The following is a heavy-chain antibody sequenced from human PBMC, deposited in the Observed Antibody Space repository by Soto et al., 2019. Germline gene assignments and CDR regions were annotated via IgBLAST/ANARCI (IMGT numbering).Heavy chain of an antibody. CDR3: VRDKLTSSGFFPGY. CDR2: VCTGGAT. J-gene: IGHJ4*02. V-gene: IGHV3-53*02. CDR1: GFDVTTNC. Sequence: EVQLVESGGDLMQPGGSLRLSCVGSGFDVTTNCMRWVRQAPGKGLECVSIVCTGGATHYADSVKGRFTISRDSSKNTVHLQMNNVRAEDTAVYYCVRDKLTSSGFFPGYWGQGTQVIVSS. D-gene: IGHD1-1*01.